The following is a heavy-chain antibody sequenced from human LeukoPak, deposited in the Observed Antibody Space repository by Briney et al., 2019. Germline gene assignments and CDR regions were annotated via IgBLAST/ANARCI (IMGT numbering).Heavy chain of an antibody. CDR2: IHADSGNT. Sequence: ASVKVSCKASGYTFTTYPINWVRQAPGQRLEWMGWIHADSGNTKYSQKLQGRVTIARDTSASTIYMELSSLRFEDTAVYFCTIGLAGDWDAFDIWGLGTMVTVSS. CDR1: GYTFTTYP. V-gene: IGHV1-3*01. CDR3: TIGLAGDWDAFDI. J-gene: IGHJ3*02. D-gene: IGHD6-19*01.